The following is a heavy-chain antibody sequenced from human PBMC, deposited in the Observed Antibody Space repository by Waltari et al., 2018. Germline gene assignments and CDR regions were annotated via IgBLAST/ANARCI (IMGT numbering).Heavy chain of an antibody. CDR2: INSDGSST. CDR1: GFIFSPYW. J-gene: IGHJ4*02. Sequence: EVQLVESGGGLVQPGGSLRLSCVASGFIFSPYWMDWLRQAPGKGLVWVSRINSDGSSTTYADSVKGQFTISRDNAKNTLYLHMSSLRAEDTAVYYCVRENIAAAGLESWGQGTLVTVSS. D-gene: IGHD6-13*01. CDR3: VRENIAAAGLES. V-gene: IGHV3-74*01.